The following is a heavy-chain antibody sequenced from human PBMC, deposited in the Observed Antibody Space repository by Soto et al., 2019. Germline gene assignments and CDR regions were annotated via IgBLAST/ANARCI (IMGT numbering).Heavy chain of an antibody. CDR2: ISYDGSNK. CDR1: GFTFSSYA. V-gene: IGHV3-30-3*01. J-gene: IGHJ4*02. D-gene: IGHD3-16*01. CDR3: AKGRAARGPGLYYFDY. Sequence: PGGSLRLSCAASGFTFSSYAMHWVRQAPGKGLEWVAVISYDGSNKYYADSVKGRFTISRDNSKNTLYLQMNSLRAEDTAVYYCAKGRAARGPGLYYFDYWGQGTLVTVSS.